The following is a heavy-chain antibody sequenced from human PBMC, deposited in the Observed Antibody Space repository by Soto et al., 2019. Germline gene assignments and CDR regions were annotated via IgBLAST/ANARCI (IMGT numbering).Heavy chain of an antibody. Sequence: QEQLVESGGGVVQPGRSLRLSCAASGFTFSSYGMHWVRQAPGKGLEWVAVISYDGSNKYYEDSVKGRFTISRDSXKXTXXLQMTSLRAEDTAIYYCAKAVSSDWAYYYNYGMDVWGQGTTVTVSS. CDR3: AKAVSSDWAYYYNYGMDV. J-gene: IGHJ6*02. V-gene: IGHV3-30*18. CDR2: ISYDGSNK. D-gene: IGHD6-19*01. CDR1: GFTFSSYG.